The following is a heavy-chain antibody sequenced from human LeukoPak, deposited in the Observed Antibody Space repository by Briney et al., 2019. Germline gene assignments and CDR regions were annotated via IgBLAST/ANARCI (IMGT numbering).Heavy chain of an antibody. Sequence: ASVKVSCKASGYTFTSYYMHWVRQAPGQGLEWMGIINPSGGSTSYAQKLQGRVTMTTDTSTSTAYMELRSLRSDDTAVYYCARYSGGWYWGGEFLFDYWGQGTLVTVSS. D-gene: IGHD6-19*01. CDR3: ARYSGGWYWGGEFLFDY. CDR1: GYTFTSYY. CDR2: INPSGGST. V-gene: IGHV1-46*01. J-gene: IGHJ4*02.